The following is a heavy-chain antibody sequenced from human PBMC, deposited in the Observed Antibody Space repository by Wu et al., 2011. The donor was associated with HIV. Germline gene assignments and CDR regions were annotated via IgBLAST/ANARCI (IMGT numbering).Heavy chain of an antibody. D-gene: IGHD5-24*01. J-gene: IGHJ6*02. Sequence: PGAVSRRFPARQSGYTXTQLLYATGCGQAPGQGLEWMGIINPSGGSTSYAQKFQGRVTMTRDTSTSTVYMELSSLRSEDTAVYYCARDQHPGGYNLSPIEMVYYFYGMDVWGQGTHGHRLL. CDR3: ARDQHPGGYNLSPIEMVYYFYGMDV. CDR2: INPSGGST. CDR1: GYTXTQLL. V-gene: IGHV1-46*01.